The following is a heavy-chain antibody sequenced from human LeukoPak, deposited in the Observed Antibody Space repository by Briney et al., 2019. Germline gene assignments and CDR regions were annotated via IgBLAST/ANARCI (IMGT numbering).Heavy chain of an antibody. CDR2: IIPIFGTA. D-gene: IGHD3-22*01. V-gene: IGHV1-69*13. J-gene: IGHJ4*02. CDR3: ARGYDSSGYIDY. CDR1: GGTFSSYA. Sequence: SVKVSCKASGGTFSSYAISWVRQAPGQGLEWMGGIIPIFGTANYAQKFQGRVTITADESTSTAYMELSSLRSEDTAVYYCARGYDSSGYIDYWGQGTLVTVSS.